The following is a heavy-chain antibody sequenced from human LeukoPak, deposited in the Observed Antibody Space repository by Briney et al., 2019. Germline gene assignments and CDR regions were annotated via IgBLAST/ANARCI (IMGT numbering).Heavy chain of an antibody. J-gene: IGHJ4*02. CDR3: ARGPDYYGSGRALYFDY. CDR1: GFSISSGFF. CDR2: IFHTGST. Sequence: PSETLSLTCAVSGFSISSGFFWGWIRQPPGEGLEWIGSIFHTGSTYYNPSLNSGVTISVDTSKNQLSLKLRSVTAADTAVYYCARGPDYYGSGRALYFDYWGQGILVTVSS. V-gene: IGHV4-38-2*01. D-gene: IGHD3-10*01.